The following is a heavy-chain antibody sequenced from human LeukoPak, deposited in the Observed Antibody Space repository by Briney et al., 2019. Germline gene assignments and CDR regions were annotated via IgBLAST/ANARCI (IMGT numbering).Heavy chain of an antibody. CDR2: IYYSGST. J-gene: IGHJ4*02. D-gene: IGHD1-14*01. CDR1: GGSISSGGYY. CDR3: ARIYHGPYYFDY. Sequence: SETLSLTCTVSGGSISSGGYYWSWIRQPPGKGLEWIGYIYYSGSTYYNPSLKSRVTISVDTSKNQFSLKLSSVTAADTAVYYCARIYHGPYYFDYWGQGTLVTVSS. V-gene: IGHV4-31*03.